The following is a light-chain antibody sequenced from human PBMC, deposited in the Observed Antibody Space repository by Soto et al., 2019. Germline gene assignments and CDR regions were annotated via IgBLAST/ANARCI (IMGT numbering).Light chain of an antibody. CDR3: QSYGTSLSGLYV. CDR1: SSNIGAGQD. J-gene: IGLJ1*01. V-gene: IGLV1-40*01. CDR2: DSN. Sequence: QSVLTQPPSVSGAPGQRVTISCTGTSSNIGAGQDVHWYRQLPGAAPKFLISDSNNRASGVPDRFSVSKSGASASLTITGLRAEDEGDYLCQSYGTSLSGLYVFGTGTKVTVL.